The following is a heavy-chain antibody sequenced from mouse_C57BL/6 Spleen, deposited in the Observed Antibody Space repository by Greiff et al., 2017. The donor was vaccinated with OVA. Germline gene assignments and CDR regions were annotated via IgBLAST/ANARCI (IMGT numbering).Heavy chain of an antibody. J-gene: IGHJ3*01. CDR2: IDPSDSYT. V-gene: IGHV1-50*01. CDR1: GYTFTSYW. CDR3: ARRERGLCAY. D-gene: IGHD3-1*01. Sequence: QVQLQQPGAELVKPGASVKLSCKASGYTFTSYWMQWVKQRPGQGLEWIGEIDPSDSYTNYNQKFKGKATLTVDTSSSTAYMQLSSLTSEDSAVYYCARRERGLCAYWGQGTLVTVSA.